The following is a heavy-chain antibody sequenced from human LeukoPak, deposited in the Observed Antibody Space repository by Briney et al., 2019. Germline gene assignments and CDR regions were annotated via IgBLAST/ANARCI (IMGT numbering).Heavy chain of an antibody. D-gene: IGHD3-9*01. Sequence: NPGGSLRLSCAASGFTFSSYSMNWVRQAPGKGLEWVSSISSSSSYIYYADSVKGRFTISRDNAKNTVYLQMNSLRAGDTAVYYCVREGRYFDVLSGYSYYYMDVWGKGTTVTISS. J-gene: IGHJ6*03. CDR1: GFTFSSYS. CDR3: VREGRYFDVLSGYSYYYMDV. CDR2: ISSSSSYI. V-gene: IGHV3-21*01.